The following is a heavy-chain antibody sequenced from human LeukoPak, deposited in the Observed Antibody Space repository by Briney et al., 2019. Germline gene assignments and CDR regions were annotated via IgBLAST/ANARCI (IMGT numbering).Heavy chain of an antibody. V-gene: IGHV3-33*01. D-gene: IGHD3-22*01. Sequence: PGRSLRLSCAASGFTFSSYGMHWVHQAPGKGLEWVAVIWNDGSNKYYADSVKGRFTISRDNSKNTLYLQMNSLRAEDTAVYYCARERYYYDSSGIMAVCDYWGQGTLVSVPS. CDR1: GFTFSSYG. CDR2: IWNDGSNK. J-gene: IGHJ4*02. CDR3: ARERYYYDSSGIMAVCDY.